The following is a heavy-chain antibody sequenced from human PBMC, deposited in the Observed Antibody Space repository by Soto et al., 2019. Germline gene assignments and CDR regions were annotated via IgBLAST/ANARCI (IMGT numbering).Heavy chain of an antibody. Sequence: PGGSLRLSCAASGFTFSSYDMSWVRQAPGKGLEWVSAMSGSGGSTYYADSVKGRVTISRDNSKNTLYLQMNSLRAEDTAVYYCAKHSYYDSSGYYSPFDYWGQGTLVTVSS. CDR1: GFTFSSYD. V-gene: IGHV3-23*01. CDR3: AKHSYYDSSGYYSPFDY. D-gene: IGHD3-22*01. J-gene: IGHJ4*02. CDR2: MSGSGGST.